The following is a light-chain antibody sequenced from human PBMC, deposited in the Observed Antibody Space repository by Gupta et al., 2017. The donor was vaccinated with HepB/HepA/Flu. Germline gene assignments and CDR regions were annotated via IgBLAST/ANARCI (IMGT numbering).Light chain of an antibody. V-gene: IGKV1-39*01. CDR2: GAS. Sequence: DIQMTQSPSSLSASVGDRVTITCRASQSISIYLNWYQQKPGRAPKLLIYGASTLKSGVPSRFSGSGSGTDFTLAISRRQPEDFATYCCQHRINPPITFGRGTKVDIK. CDR3: QHRINPPIT. CDR1: QSISIY. J-gene: IGKJ3*01.